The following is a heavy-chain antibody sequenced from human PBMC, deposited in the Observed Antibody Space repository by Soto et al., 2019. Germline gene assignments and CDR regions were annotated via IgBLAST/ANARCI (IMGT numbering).Heavy chain of an antibody. V-gene: IGHV4-39*01. Sequence: QLQLQESGPGLVKPSETLSLTCTVSGGSISSSSYYWGWIRQPPGKGLEWIGSIYYSGSTYYNPSLKSRVTISVDTSKNQFSLKLSSVTAADTAVYYCARQRREVVATPLWFDPWGQGTLVTVSS. CDR3: ARQRREVVATPLWFDP. D-gene: IGHD2-15*01. CDR2: IYYSGST. CDR1: GGSISSSSYY. J-gene: IGHJ5*02.